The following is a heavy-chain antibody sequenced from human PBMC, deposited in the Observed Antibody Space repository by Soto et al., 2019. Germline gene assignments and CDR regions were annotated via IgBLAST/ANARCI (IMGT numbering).Heavy chain of an antibody. CDR2: IIPILGIA. D-gene: IGHD2-2*01. Sequence: QVQLVQSGAEVKKPGSSVKVSCKASGGTFSSYTISWVRQAPGQGLEWMGRIIPILGIANYAQKFQGRVTITADKSTSTAYMELSSLRSEATAVYYCASLGYCSSTSCHEYFQHWGQGTLVTVSS. CDR1: GGTFSSYT. J-gene: IGHJ1*01. V-gene: IGHV1-69*02. CDR3: ASLGYCSSTSCHEYFQH.